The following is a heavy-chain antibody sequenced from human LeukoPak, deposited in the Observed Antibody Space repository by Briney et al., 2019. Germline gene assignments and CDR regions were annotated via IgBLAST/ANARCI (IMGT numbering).Heavy chain of an antibody. Sequence: SETLSLTCSVSGGSISGSSDYWGWVRQPPGQGLEWIGSIYHSETTYYNPSLKSRVIISVDTSKNQFSLKLNSVTAADTAVYYCGRPNPDSSGYYGSFDPWGQGILVTVSS. V-gene: IGHV4-39*01. D-gene: IGHD3-22*01. J-gene: IGHJ5*02. CDR2: IYHSETT. CDR3: GRPNPDSSGYYGSFDP. CDR1: GGSISGSSDY.